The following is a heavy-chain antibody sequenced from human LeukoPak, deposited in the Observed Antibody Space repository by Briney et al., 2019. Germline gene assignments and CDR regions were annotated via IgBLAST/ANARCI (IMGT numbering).Heavy chain of an antibody. CDR2: IRYDGSNK. J-gene: IGHJ4*02. D-gene: IGHD2-2*02. V-gene: IGHV3-30*02. CDR3: AKDTSYCSSTSYDTRPRYFDY. Sequence: PGGSLRLSCAASGFTFSSYGMHWVRQAPGKGLEWVAFIRYDGSNKYYADSVKGRFTISRDNSKNTLHLQMNSLRAEDTAVYYCAKDTSYCSSTSYDTRPRYFDYWGQGTLVTVSS. CDR1: GFTFSSYG.